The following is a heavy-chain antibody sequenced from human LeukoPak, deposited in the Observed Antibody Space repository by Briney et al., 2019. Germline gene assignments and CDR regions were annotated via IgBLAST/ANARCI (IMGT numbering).Heavy chain of an antibody. CDR2: ISGSGFTI. CDR1: GISFRMYS. Sequence: GSLRLSCSASGISFRMYSINWVRPAPGKGLEWISYISGSGFTIHYADSVKGRFTISRDNAKNSLYLQMNSLRAEDTAVYYCARGVPKTSYYYYYMDVWGKGTTVTVSS. V-gene: IGHV3-48*01. D-gene: IGHD4-11*01. J-gene: IGHJ6*03. CDR3: ARGVPKTSYYYYYMDV.